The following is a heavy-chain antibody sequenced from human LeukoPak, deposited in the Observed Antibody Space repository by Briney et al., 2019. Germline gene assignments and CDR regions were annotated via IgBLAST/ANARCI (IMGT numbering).Heavy chain of an antibody. CDR2: ISAYNGNT. V-gene: IGHV1-18*04. J-gene: IGHJ4*02. CDR3: ARDRYYYGSGSYGDY. CDR1: GYTFTSYG. Sequence: ASVKVSCKASGYTFTSYGISWVRQAPGQGLEWMGWISAYNGNTNYAQKLQGRVTMTTDTSTSTAYMELRSLRSDDTAVDYCARDRYYYGSGSYGDYWGQGTLVTVSS. D-gene: IGHD3-10*01.